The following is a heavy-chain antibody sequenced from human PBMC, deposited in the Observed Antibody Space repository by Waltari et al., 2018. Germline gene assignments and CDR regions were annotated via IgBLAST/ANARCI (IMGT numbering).Heavy chain of an antibody. CDR2: IWYEGSHK. V-gene: IGHV3-33*01. D-gene: IGHD6-13*01. Sequence: QVQLVESGGGVVQPGRSLRLSCAASGFTFSSYGMHWVRQAPGKGLEWVAVIWYEGSHKYYADSVKVRFTISRDNSKNTLYLQMNSLRAEDTAVYYCARGFSSSWWDAFDIWGQGTMVTVSS. J-gene: IGHJ3*02. CDR3: ARGFSSSWWDAFDI. CDR1: GFTFSSYG.